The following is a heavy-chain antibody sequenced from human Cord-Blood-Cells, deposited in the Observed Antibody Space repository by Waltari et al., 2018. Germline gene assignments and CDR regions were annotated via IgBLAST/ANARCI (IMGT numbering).Heavy chain of an antibody. CDR1: GGTFSSYA. CDR3: ARSPKDGYNWNYGAFDI. V-gene: IGHV1-69*01. J-gene: IGHJ3*02. Sequence: QVQLVQSGAEVKKPGSSVKVSCKASGGTFSSYAISWVRQAPGQGLEWMGGIIPIFGTANYAQKFQGRVTITADESTSTAYMELSSLRSEDTAVYYCARSPKDGYNWNYGAFDIWGQGTMVTVSS. CDR2: IIPIFGTA. D-gene: IGHD1-7*01.